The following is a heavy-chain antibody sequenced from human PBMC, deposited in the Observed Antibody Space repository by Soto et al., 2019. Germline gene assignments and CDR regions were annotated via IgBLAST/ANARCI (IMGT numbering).Heavy chain of an antibody. Sequence: QVQLVQSGAEVKKPGSSVKVSCKASGGTFSSYAISWVRQAPGQGLEWMGGIIPIFGTANYAQKFQGRVTITATKSTGTAYMGLGSLRSEDTAVYYWPSIVPYRKYYSYSGMAVGGQGPTSPSP. V-gene: IGHV1-69*06. D-gene: IGHD2-8*01. J-gene: IGHJ6*02. CDR2: IIPIFGTA. CDR3: PSIVPYRKYYSYSGMAV. CDR1: GGTFSSYA.